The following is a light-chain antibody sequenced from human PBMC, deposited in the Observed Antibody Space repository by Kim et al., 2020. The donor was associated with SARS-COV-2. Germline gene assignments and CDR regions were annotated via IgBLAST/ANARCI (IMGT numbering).Light chain of an antibody. CDR2: AAS. J-gene: IGKJ4*01. V-gene: IGKV3-11*01. CDR1: QIIAPY. CDR3: QQRNSWPPAVT. Sequence: PGARATLACSASQIIAPYFAWSHQRPGPAPSLLVYAASNTATGVPDRFSGSGSGTDFTLTISSLEPEDVSTYYCQQRNSWPPAVTFGGGTKVDIK.